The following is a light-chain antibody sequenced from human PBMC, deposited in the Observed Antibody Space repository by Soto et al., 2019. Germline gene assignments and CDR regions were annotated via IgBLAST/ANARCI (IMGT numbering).Light chain of an antibody. CDR2: DAS. CDR3: QQYDNLPT. CDR1: QNINNY. V-gene: IGKV1-33*01. Sequence: DIQMTQSPSSLSASVGDRVTITCRASQNINNYLNLYQQKPWRAPKLLIYDASNLEAGVPSRFRGSGSGTDFTFTISRLQPEDIATYYCQQYDNLPTFGQGTRLEIK. J-gene: IGKJ5*01.